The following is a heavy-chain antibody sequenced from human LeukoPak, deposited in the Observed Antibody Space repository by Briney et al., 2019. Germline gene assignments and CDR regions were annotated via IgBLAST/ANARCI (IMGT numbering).Heavy chain of an antibody. V-gene: IGHV4-34*01. CDR1: GGSFSGYY. D-gene: IGHD3-10*01. CDR3: AGGYYGSGSYPHDY. CDR2: INHSGST. J-gene: IGHJ4*02. Sequence: SETLSLTCAVYGGSFSGYYWSWIRQPPGKGLEWIGEINHSGSTNYNPSLKSRVTISVDTSKNQFSLKLSSVTAADTAVYYCAGGYYGSGSYPHDYWGQGTLVTVSS.